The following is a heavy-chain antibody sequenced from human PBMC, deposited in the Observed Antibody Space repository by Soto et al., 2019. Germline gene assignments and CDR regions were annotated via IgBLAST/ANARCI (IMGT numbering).Heavy chain of an antibody. CDR1: GFTFSSYA. J-gene: IGHJ4*02. D-gene: IGHD1-26*01. CDR3: AKDRHSGSYLFDY. Sequence: PGGSLRLSCAASGFTFSSYAMSWVRQAPGKGLEWVSAISGSGGNTYYADSVKGRFTISRDNSKNTLYLQMNSLRAEDTAVYYCAKDRHSGSYLFDYWGQGTLVTVSS. CDR2: ISGSGGNT. V-gene: IGHV3-23*01.